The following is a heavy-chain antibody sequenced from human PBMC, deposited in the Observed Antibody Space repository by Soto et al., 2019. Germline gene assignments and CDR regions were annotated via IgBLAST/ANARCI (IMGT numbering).Heavy chain of an antibody. CDR1: CGSSIGDY. V-gene: IGHV4-59*01. CDR2: IYYSGYT. D-gene: IGHD5-12*01. CDR3: ARDSVGSGYD. Sequence: LVTLSLTWTVACGSSIGDYWSWIRQPPGKRLEWIGYIYYSGYTNYNPSLKSRVTISVATSKNHFSLELRSVTAADTAVYYCARDSVGSGYDWGQGTLVTLSS. J-gene: IGHJ4*02.